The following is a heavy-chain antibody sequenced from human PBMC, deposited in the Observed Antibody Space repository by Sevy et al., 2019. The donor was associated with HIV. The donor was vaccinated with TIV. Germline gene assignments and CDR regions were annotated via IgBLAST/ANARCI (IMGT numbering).Heavy chain of an antibody. D-gene: IGHD1-26*01. CDR1: GYTFTSSY. CDR2: INPNSGST. Sequence: ASVKVSCKASGYTFTSSYMNWVRQAPGQGLEWMGIINPNSGSTTYAQKFQGRVTMTRDTSSSTVYMGLSSLRSEDTAVYYCASSLLGYSGSYYGGYYFDYWGQGTLVTVSS. J-gene: IGHJ4*02. V-gene: IGHV1-46*01. CDR3: ASSLLGYSGSYYGGYYFDY.